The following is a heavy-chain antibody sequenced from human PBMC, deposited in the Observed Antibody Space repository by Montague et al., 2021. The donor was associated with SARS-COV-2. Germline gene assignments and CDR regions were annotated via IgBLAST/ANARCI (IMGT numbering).Heavy chain of an antibody. V-gene: IGHV6-1*01. Sequence: CPISGDSVSSNSATWNWVRQSPSRGLEWLGRTYYRSKWYNDYAVSVRGRVTINPDTSKNQFSLQLNSVTPEDTAIYYCTSGGEGNYNVLDVWGQGTLVTVSS. CDR2: TYYRSKWYN. D-gene: IGHD3-10*01. J-gene: IGHJ6*02. CDR1: GDSVSSNSAT. CDR3: TSGGEGNYNVLDV.